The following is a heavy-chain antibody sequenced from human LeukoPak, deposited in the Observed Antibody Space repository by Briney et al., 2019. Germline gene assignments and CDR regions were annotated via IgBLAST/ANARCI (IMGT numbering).Heavy chain of an antibody. CDR1: GFTFSSYA. CDR3: AKGPSGSYYGFDM. V-gene: IGHV3-23*01. Sequence: PGGSLRLSCAASGFTFSSYAMSWVRQAPGKGLEWVSGISGSGGSTYYADSVKGRFTISRDNSKNTLYLQMNSLRAEDTAVYYCAKGPSGSYYGFDMWGQGTMVTVSS. J-gene: IGHJ3*02. CDR2: ISGSGGST. D-gene: IGHD3-10*01.